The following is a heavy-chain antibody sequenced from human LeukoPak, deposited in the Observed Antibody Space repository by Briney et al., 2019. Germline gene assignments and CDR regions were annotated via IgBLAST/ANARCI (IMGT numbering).Heavy chain of an antibody. V-gene: IGHV3-53*01. CDR3: AKRGSNYWYFDL. CDR2: IYTGGTT. Sequence: GGSLRLSCAASGLTVTNNFMSWVRQAPGKGLEWVSVIYTGGTTYYADFVKGRFTISRDNSKNTLYLQMNSLSAEDTSVYYCAKRGSNYWYFDLWGRGTLVTVSS. D-gene: IGHD3-16*01. CDR1: GLTVTNNF. J-gene: IGHJ2*01.